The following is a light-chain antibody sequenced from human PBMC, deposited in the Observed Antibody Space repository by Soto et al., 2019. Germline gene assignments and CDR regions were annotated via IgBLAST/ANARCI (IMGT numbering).Light chain of an antibody. CDR3: QQRHMWPIT. CDR1: QSFRGL. Sequence: VLTQSPVTLSLSSGERATLSCRASQSFRGLLAWYQQKPGQAPRLLIYDAYNRATGIPPRFSGSGSGTDFTLTISSLEPEDSAVYYCQQRHMWPITFGQGTRLETK. J-gene: IGKJ5*01. V-gene: IGKV3-11*01. CDR2: DAY.